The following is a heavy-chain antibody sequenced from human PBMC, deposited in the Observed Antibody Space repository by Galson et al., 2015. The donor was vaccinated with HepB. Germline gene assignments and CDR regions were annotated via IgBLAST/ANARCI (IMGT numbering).Heavy chain of an antibody. Sequence: SLRLSCAASGFTFSSYAMSWVRQAPGKGLEWVSAISGSGGSTYYADSVKGRFTISRDNSKNTLYLQMNSLRAEDTAVYYCARAPAYSYVEAYYFDYWGQGTLVTVSS. V-gene: IGHV3-23*01. D-gene: IGHD5-18*01. CDR1: GFTFSSYA. J-gene: IGHJ4*02. CDR2: ISGSGGST. CDR3: ARAPAYSYVEAYYFDY.